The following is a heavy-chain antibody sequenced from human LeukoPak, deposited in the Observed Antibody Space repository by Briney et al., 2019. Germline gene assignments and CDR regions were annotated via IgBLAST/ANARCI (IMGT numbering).Heavy chain of an antibody. CDR2: ISYDGSNK. Sequence: GGSLRLSCAASGFTLSSYGMHWVRQAPGKGLEWVAVISYDGSNKYYADSVKGRFAISRDNSKNTLYLQMNSLRAEDTAVYYCAKDRSSGWYGKYYFDYWGQGTPVTVSS. CDR1: GFTLSSYG. D-gene: IGHD6-19*01. J-gene: IGHJ4*02. CDR3: AKDRSSGWYGKYYFDY. V-gene: IGHV3-30*18.